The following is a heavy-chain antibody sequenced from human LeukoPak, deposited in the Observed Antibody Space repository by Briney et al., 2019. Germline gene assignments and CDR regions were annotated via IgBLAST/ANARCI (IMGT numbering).Heavy chain of an antibody. Sequence: SQTLSVTCTVSGGSISSGDYYWSWIRQPPGKGLEWIGYIYYSGSTYYNPSLKSRVTISVDTSKNQFSLKLSSVTAADTAVYYCARKGGSSYDAFDIWGQGTMVTVSS. V-gene: IGHV4-30-4*01. D-gene: IGHD2-15*01. CDR1: GGSISSGDYY. J-gene: IGHJ3*02. CDR3: ARKGGSSYDAFDI. CDR2: IYYSGST.